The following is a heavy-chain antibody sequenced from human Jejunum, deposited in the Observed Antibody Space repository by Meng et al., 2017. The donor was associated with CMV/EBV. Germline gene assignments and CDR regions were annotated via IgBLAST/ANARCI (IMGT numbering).Heavy chain of an antibody. CDR3: ARDPPWCWSCLDL. Sequence: DSVSTNGAAWDWIGPSPSSGLEWLGRTYYRSRWISDYAISVRGRIAINPDTSKNHFSLQLTSVTPEDTAVYYCARDPPWCWSCLDLWGQGTLVTVSS. CDR2: TYYRSRWIS. J-gene: IGHJ4*02. CDR1: DSVSTNGAA. D-gene: IGHD2-8*01. V-gene: IGHV6-1*01.